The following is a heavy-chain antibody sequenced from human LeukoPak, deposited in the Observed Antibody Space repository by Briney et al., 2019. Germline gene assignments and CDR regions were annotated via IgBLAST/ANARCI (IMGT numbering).Heavy chain of an antibody. CDR2: INHSGRT. V-gene: IGHV4-39*07. CDR3: SRGGPRGSSGWYGVWHFDL. D-gene: IGHD6-19*01. CDR1: GGSISSSSYY. J-gene: IGHJ2*01. Sequence: ASETLSLTCTVSGGSISSSSYYWSWIRQTPEKGLEWIGDINHSGRTDYNPSLKSRVTISVDTSKNQISLKLNSVTAADTAVYYCSRGGPRGSSGWYGVWHFDLWGRGTPVTVSS.